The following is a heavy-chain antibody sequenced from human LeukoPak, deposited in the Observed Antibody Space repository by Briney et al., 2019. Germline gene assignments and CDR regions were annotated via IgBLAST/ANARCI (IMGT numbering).Heavy chain of an antibody. CDR3: ASRITIFERGPAAPFDP. CDR2: IYYSGST. CDR1: GGSISSSSYY. J-gene: IGHJ5*02. Sequence: TSETLSLTCTVSGGSISSSSYYWGWIRQPPGKGLEWIGSIYYSGSTYYNPSLKSRVTISVDTPKNQFSLKLTSVTAADTAVYYCASRITIFERGPAAPFDPWGQGTLVTVSS. V-gene: IGHV4-39*01. D-gene: IGHD3-9*01.